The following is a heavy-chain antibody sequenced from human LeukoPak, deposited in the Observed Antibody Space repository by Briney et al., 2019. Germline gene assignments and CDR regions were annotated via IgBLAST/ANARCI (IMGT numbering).Heavy chain of an antibody. V-gene: IGHV1-2*02. D-gene: IGHD3-22*01. CDR1: GYTFTGYY. Sequence: ASVKVSCKASGYTFTGYYMHWVRQAPGQGLEWMGWINPNSGGTNYAQKFQGRVTMTRDTSIGTAYMELSRLRSDDTAVYYCARDVGSRSGYRDYWGQGTLVTVSS. J-gene: IGHJ4*02. CDR2: INPNSGGT. CDR3: ARDVGSRSGYRDY.